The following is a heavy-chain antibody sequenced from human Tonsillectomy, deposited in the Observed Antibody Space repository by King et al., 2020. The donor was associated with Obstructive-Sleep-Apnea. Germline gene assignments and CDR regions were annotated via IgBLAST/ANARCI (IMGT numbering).Heavy chain of an antibody. D-gene: IGHD3-22*01. J-gene: IGHJ4*02. CDR1: GGSISSYY. CDR3: ARLVQDDDSSGYYPDY. CDR2: IYYSGST. V-gene: IGHV4-59*08. Sequence: VQLQESGPGLVKPSETLSLTCTVSGGSISSYYWSWIRQPPGKGLEWIGYIYYSGSTNYNPSLKSRVTISVDTSKNQFSLKLSSVTAADTAVYYCARLVQDDDSSGYYPDYWGQGTLVTVSS.